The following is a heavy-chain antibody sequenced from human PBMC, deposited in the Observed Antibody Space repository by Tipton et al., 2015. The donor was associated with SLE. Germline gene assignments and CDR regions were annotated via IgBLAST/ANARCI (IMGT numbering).Heavy chain of an antibody. D-gene: IGHD3-22*01. J-gene: IGHJ4*02. CDR3: ARGGIYHDNSGNFDY. V-gene: IGHV4-61*09. Sequence: TLSLTCTVSSGSISSGSYSWNWIRQPAGKGLEWIGHSYTSGITNYNPSLKSRVTISVDTSKNQFSLKLSSVTAADTAIYYCARGGIYHDNSGNFDYWGQGTLVTASS. CDR1: SGSISSGSYS. CDR2: SYTSGIT.